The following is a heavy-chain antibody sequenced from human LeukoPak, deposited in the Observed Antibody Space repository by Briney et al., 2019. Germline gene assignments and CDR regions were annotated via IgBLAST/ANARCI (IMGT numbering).Heavy chain of an antibody. CDR1: GDSVSSKGAT. D-gene: IGHD3-16*01. CDR2: TYYRSKWYN. J-gene: IGHJ4*02. V-gene: IGHV6-1*01. CDR3: ARPGLGGFELYYFDY. Sequence: TSQTLSLTCAISGDSVSSKGATWNWIRQSPSRGLEWLGRTYYRSKWYNDSAVSVKSRITISPDTSKNQFSLKLSSVTAADTAVYYCARPGLGGFELYYFDYWGQGTLVTVSS.